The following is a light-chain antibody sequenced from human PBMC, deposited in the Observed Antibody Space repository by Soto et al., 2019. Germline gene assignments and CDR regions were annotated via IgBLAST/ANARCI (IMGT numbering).Light chain of an antibody. CDR1: SVDVGAYDF. CDR2: VVS. Sequence: QSVLTQPHSVSGSPGQSVTISCTGTSVDVGAYDFASWYQQHPGKAPKLLIYVVSGRPSGVPDRFSGSKSGNAASLTISGLQAEDEADYYCSSFTTSHTYIFGTGTKVTVL. V-gene: IGLV2-11*01. J-gene: IGLJ1*01. CDR3: SSFTTSHTYI.